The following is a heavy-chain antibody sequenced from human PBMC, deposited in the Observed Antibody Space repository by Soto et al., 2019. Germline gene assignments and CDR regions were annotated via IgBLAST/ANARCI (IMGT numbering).Heavy chain of an antibody. D-gene: IGHD3-16*01. V-gene: IGHV3-7*01. CDR1: GFAFRSYW. Sequence: EVQLVESGGGLVQPGGSLRLSCAASGFAFRSYWMSWVRQAPGKGLEWVADIKQDGSEKYYVDSVKGRFTISRDNAKNSLYLQMNSLRAEDTAVYYCAGGGSVLWGQGTLVTVSS. J-gene: IGHJ4*02. CDR3: AGGGSVL. CDR2: IKQDGSEK.